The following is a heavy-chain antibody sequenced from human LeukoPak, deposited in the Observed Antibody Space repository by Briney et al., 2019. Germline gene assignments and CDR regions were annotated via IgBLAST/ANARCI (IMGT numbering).Heavy chain of an antibody. CDR3: ARVRGDSPYSFDY. CDR1: RGSISSFSYY. Sequence: LETLSLTCTVSRGSISSFSYYWGWIRPPPGRGPGGIWTIYYSGSTYYNPSLKSRVTISTDTSKNQFSLNLRSVTAADTAVYYCARVRGDSPYSFDYWGQGTLVTVSS. J-gene: IGHJ4*02. CDR2: IYYSGST. D-gene: IGHD2-21*02. V-gene: IGHV4-39*07.